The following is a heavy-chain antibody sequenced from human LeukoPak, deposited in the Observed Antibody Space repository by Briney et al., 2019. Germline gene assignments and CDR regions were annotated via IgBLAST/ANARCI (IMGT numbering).Heavy chain of an antibody. J-gene: IGHJ6*02. CDR1: GFTVSSNY. D-gene: IGHD5-18*01. CDR3: ASTTKGDTAMVFFYYYGMDV. V-gene: IGHV3-53*01. CDR2: IYSCGST. Sequence: GGSPRLSCAASGFTVSSNYMSWVRQAPGKGLEWVSVIYSCGSTYYADSVKGRFTISRDNSKNTLYLQMNSLRAEDTAVYYCASTTKGDTAMVFFYYYGMDVWGQGTTVTVSS.